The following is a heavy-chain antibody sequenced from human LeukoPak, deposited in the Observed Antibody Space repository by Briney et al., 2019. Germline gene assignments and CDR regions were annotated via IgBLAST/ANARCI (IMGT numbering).Heavy chain of an antibody. J-gene: IGHJ4*02. CDR1: GYSFTLYY. V-gene: IGHV1-18*04. CDR3: VRLPLGYCSSTSCLD. Sequence: ASVKVSCKASGYSFTLYYIYWVRQAPGQGLEWMGWISSSTGNTKYAQKLQDRVTMTTDTSTSTAYLYLRNLRSDDTAVYYCVRLPLGYCSSTSCLDWGRGTLVTVSS. CDR2: ISSSTGNT. D-gene: IGHD2-2*01.